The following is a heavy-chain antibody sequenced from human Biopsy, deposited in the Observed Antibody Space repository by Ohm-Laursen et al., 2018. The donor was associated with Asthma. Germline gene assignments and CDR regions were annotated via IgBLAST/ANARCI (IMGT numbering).Heavy chain of an antibody. CDR2: ISWNSGTI. Sequence: SLRLSCAAPGFSFDDYAMFWVRQAPGKGLEWVSGISWNSGTIGYADSVKGRFTISRDNAKNSLYLQMNSLGPEDTAVYYCARDMGAGPNQPPSGSGSSHLYGMDVWGQRTTVTVSS. CDR1: GFSFDDYA. CDR3: ARDMGAGPNQPPSGSGSSHLYGMDV. D-gene: IGHD3-10*01. V-gene: IGHV3-9*01. J-gene: IGHJ6*02.